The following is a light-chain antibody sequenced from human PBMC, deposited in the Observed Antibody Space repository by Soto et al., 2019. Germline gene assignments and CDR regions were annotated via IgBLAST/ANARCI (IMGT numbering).Light chain of an antibody. CDR1: RSNIGNNA. Sequence: QSVLTQPPSASGTPGQRVTISCSGSRSNIGNNAVSWYQQFPGTAPKLLIYNNNQRPSGVPDRFSGSKSGTSASLAISGLPSEDEADYYCATWADSLNARGVFGGGTKVTVL. J-gene: IGLJ3*02. CDR3: ATWADSLNARGV. CDR2: NNN. V-gene: IGLV1-44*01.